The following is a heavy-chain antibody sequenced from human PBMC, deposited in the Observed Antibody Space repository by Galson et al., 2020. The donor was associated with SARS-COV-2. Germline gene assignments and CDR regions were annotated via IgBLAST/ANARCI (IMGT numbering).Heavy chain of an antibody. J-gene: IGHJ5*02. CDR3: ARDIRDDSGHSHGFEL. CDR2: ISSIGYT. CDR1: GGSISNYY. V-gene: IGHV4-59*01. D-gene: IGHD3-22*01. Sequence: ETSETLFLTCTVSGGSISNYYWSWIRQPPGKGLEWIGYISSIGYTNYNPSLKSRVTISVDTSKKQVSLELRSVTAADTAVYYCARDIRDDSGHSHGFELWGQGTLVTVSS.